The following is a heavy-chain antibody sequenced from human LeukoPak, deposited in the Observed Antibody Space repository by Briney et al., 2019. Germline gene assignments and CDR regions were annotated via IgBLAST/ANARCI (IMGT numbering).Heavy chain of an antibody. D-gene: IGHD3-9*01. CDR3: ARDDILTGFSPYYHYGMDV. V-gene: IGHV3-21*06. Sequence: GGSLRLSCEGSGFTFSNYKMNWVRQAPGRGLEWVSSITSSGFDAYYADSVKGRFTIPRNNANNSLFLQMDSLRAEDTAVYYCARDDILTGFSPYYHYGMDVWGHGTTVTVSS. CDR2: ITSSGFDA. CDR1: GFTFSNYK. J-gene: IGHJ6*02.